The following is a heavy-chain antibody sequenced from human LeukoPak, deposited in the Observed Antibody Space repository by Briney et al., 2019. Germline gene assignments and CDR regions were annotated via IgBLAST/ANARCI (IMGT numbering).Heavy chain of an antibody. CDR1: GLTFSNYA. Sequence: PGGSLRLSCAASGLTFSNYAMSWVRQAPGKGLEWVSTITGGGGTTYYADSVKGRLSISRDDFKNTLYLQMSSLRVEDTAVYYCTTYSRSLDYWGQGTLVTVSS. J-gene: IGHJ4*02. V-gene: IGHV3-23*01. CDR3: TTYSRSLDY. CDR2: ITGGGGTT. D-gene: IGHD6-13*01.